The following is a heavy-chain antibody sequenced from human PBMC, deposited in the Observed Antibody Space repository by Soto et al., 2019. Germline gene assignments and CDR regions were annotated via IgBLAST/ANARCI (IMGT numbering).Heavy chain of an antibody. V-gene: IGHV2-5*01. Sequence: QITLKESGPTLVTPRQTPTLTCTFPGFSLDTRGVGVGWVRQPPGKALEWLALIYGNDKQRLNPSLQSRLTIAKDTPKSQGVHTMTNMYPVGTATYFCARGLSAAGLFALGGQGTLVSVSS. CDR1: GFSLDTRGVG. CDR2: IYGNDKQ. J-gene: IGHJ5*02. D-gene: IGHD6-25*01. CDR3: ARGLSAAGLFAL.